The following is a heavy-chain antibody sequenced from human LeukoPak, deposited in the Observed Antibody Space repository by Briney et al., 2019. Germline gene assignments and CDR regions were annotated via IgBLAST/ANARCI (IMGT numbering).Heavy chain of an antibody. CDR3: ARGGYSDGYVY. V-gene: IGHV1-18*01. CDR1: GYTFTSYG. D-gene: IGHD5-18*01. CDR2: ISPYNGNT. Sequence: ASVKVSCKASGYTFTSYGISWVRQAPGQGLEWMGWISPYNGNTNYAQKLQDRVTMTTDTSTTTAYMELRSLRSDDTAAYYCARGGYSDGYVYWGQGTLVAVSS. J-gene: IGHJ4*02.